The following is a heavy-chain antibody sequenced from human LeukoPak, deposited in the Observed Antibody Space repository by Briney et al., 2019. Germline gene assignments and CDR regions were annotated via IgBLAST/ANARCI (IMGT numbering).Heavy chain of an antibody. J-gene: IGHJ4*02. Sequence: SETLSLTCTVSGGSISSGSYYWSWIRQPAGKGLEWIGRIHTSGSTNYNPSLKSRVTISVDTSKNQFSLKLSSVTAADTAVYYCARSGGWSEYFDYWGQGTLVTVSS. CDR1: GGSISSGSYY. V-gene: IGHV4-61*02. CDR2: IHTSGST. D-gene: IGHD6-19*01. CDR3: ARSGGWSEYFDY.